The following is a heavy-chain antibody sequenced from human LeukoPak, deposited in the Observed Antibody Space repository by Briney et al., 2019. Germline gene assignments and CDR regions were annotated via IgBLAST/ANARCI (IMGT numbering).Heavy chain of an antibody. CDR1: VYTFTRYY. CDR2: INPSVGST. D-gene: IGHD6-13*01. CDR3: GRVEERIAAAGIGD. J-gene: IGHJ4*02. Sequence: SVKVSCTASVYTFTRYYMHWVRQAPGHGREWMGVINPSVGSTSYAKKFQGRVTMPRDTSPSTVYMELSSLRSEDTAVYYCGRVEERIAAAGIGDWGQGTLVTVSS. V-gene: IGHV1-46*01.